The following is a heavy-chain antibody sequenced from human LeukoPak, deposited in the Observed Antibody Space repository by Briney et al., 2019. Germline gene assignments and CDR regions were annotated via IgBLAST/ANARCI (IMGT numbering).Heavy chain of an antibody. V-gene: IGHV3-48*04. Sequence: GGSLRLSCAASGFTFSSYSMNWVRQAPGKGLEWVSYISSRSSTIYYADSVKGRFTISRDNAKNSLYLQMNSLRAEDTAVYYCARDLPGYYYDSSGYYRSYWYFDLWGRGTLVTVSS. D-gene: IGHD3-22*01. J-gene: IGHJ2*01. CDR2: ISSRSSTI. CDR1: GFTFSSYS. CDR3: ARDLPGYYYDSSGYYRSYWYFDL.